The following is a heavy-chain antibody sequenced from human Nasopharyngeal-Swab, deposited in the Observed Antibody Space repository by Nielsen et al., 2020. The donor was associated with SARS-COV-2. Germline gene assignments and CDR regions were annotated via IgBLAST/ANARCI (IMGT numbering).Heavy chain of an antibody. CDR1: GGTFSSYA. CDR3: ARQGFRGTAMTYYYMDV. Sequence: SVKVSCKASGGTFSSYAISWVRQAPGQGLEWMGGIIPIFGTANYAQKFQGRVTITADESTSTAYMELSSLRSEDTAVYYCARQGFRGTAMTYYYMDVWGKGTTVTVSS. D-gene: IGHD5-18*01. CDR2: IIPIFGTA. V-gene: IGHV1-69*13. J-gene: IGHJ6*03.